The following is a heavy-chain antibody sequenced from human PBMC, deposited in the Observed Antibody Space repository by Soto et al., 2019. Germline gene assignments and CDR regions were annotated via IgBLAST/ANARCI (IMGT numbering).Heavy chain of an antibody. CDR1: GFTFSNYW. V-gene: IGHV3-7*05. D-gene: IGHD3-22*01. Sequence: GSLRLSCVASGFTFSNYWMSWVRQAPGKGLEWVANIKQDGSEKYYVDSVKGRFTVFRDNAKNSLYLQMNSLRAEDTAVYYCARDPSGYPYFDYWGQGTLVTVSS. CDR2: IKQDGSEK. CDR3: ARDPSGYPYFDY. J-gene: IGHJ4*02.